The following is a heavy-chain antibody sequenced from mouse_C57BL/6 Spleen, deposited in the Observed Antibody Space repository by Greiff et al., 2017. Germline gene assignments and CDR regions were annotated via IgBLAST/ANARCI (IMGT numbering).Heavy chain of an antibody. CDR1: GYSITSGYY. Sequence: VQLKESGPGLVKPSQSLSLTCSVTGYSITSGYYWNWIRQFPGNKLEWMGYISYDGSNNYNPSLKNRISITRDTSKNQFFLKLNSVTTEDTATYYCARDYGSSYGDAMDYWGQGTSVTVSS. CDR3: ARDYGSSYGDAMDY. D-gene: IGHD1-1*01. J-gene: IGHJ4*01. V-gene: IGHV3-6*01. CDR2: ISYDGSN.